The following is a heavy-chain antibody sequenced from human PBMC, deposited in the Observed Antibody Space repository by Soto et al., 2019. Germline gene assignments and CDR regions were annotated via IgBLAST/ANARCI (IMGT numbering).Heavy chain of an antibody. J-gene: IGHJ4*02. V-gene: IGHV1-3*01. CDR2: INAGNGNT. CDR3: ARGFRVEGAYGAGAFFDY. D-gene: IGHD1-26*01. CDR1: GYTFTSYA. Sequence: ASVKVSCKASGYTFTSYAMHWVRQAPGQRLEWMGWINAGNGNTKYSQKFQGRFTISRDNSKNTLYLQMNSLRAEDTAVYYCARGFRVEGAYGAGAFFDYWAQGTLVTSPQ.